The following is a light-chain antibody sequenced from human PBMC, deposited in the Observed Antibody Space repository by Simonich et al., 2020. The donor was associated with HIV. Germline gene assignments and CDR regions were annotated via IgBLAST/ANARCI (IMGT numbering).Light chain of an antibody. CDR1: SSNIGAGYD. CDR3: QSYDSSLTSWV. CDR2: VNI. Sequence: QSVLTQPPSVSGAPGQRVTISCTGSSSNIGAGYDVHWYQQLPGTAPKPLTYVNINRPSGVPDRFSGSKSGTSASLAITGLQAEDEADYYCQSYDSSLTSWVFGGGTKLTVL. V-gene: IGLV1-40*01. J-gene: IGLJ3*02.